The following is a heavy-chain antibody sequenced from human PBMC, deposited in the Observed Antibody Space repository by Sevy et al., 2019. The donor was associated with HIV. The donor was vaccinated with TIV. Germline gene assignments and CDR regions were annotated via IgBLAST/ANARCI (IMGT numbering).Heavy chain of an antibody. Sequence: GGSLRLSCAASGFTFSSYWMSWVRQAPGKGLEWVANIKQDGSEKYYVDSVKGRFTISRDNAKNSLYLQMNSLRAEDTAVYYCAREGRVVVPAAMIRYYYGMDVWGQGTTVTVSS. V-gene: IGHV3-7*01. CDR2: IKQDGSEK. CDR1: GFTFSSYW. J-gene: IGHJ6*02. CDR3: AREGRVVVPAAMIRYYYGMDV. D-gene: IGHD2-2*01.